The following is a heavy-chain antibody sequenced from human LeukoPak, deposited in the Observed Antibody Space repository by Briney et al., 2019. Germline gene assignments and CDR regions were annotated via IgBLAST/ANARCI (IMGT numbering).Heavy chain of an antibody. V-gene: IGHV3-74*01. CDR2: INSDGSST. Sequence: PGGSLRLFCAASGFTFSSYWMHWVRQAPGKGLVRVSCINSDGSSTSYADSVKGRFTISTDNAKNTLYLQMNSLRAEDTAVYYCARDSGGSIDYWGQGTLVTVSS. D-gene: IGHD3-10*01. CDR3: ARDSGGSIDY. J-gene: IGHJ4*02. CDR1: GFTFSSYW.